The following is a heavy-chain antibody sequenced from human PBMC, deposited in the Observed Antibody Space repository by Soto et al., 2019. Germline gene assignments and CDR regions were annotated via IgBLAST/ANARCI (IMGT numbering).Heavy chain of an antibody. Sequence: SETLSLTCAVYGGSFSGYYWSWIRQPPGKGLEWIGYIYYSGSTSYNPSLKSRVTISVDTSKNQLSLKVTSVTTADTAIYFCARGRVPAVWGQGTLVTVSS. V-gene: IGHV4-59*01. CDR2: IYYSGST. J-gene: IGHJ4*02. D-gene: IGHD3-10*01. CDR3: ARGRVPAV. CDR1: GGSFSGYY.